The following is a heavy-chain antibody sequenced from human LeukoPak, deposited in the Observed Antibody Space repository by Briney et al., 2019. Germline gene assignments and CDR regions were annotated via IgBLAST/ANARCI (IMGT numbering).Heavy chain of an antibody. J-gene: IGHJ1*01. V-gene: IGHV4-34*01. CDR3: ARGSPFQE. CDR1: GGSISGFY. CDR2: IDHSGDT. Sequence: SETLSLTCAVYGGSISGFYYTWIRQPPGKGLEWIGEIDHSGDTNYNPSLKSRAIVSVDTSKSQFSLKLTSVTAAGAAVYYCARGSPFQEWGQGTLVTVSS.